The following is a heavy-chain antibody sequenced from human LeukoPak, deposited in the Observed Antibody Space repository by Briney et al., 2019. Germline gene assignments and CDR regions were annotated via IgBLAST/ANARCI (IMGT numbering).Heavy chain of an antibody. D-gene: IGHD3-10*01. CDR1: GYTFTSYD. CDR3: ARAATMVQGVIITTLRYYYMDV. CDR2: MNPNSGNT. V-gene: IGHV1-8*01. Sequence: GASVKVSCKASGYTFTSYDINWVRQATGPGLEWMGWMNPNSGNTGYAQKFQGRVTMTRNTSISTAYMELSSLRSEDTAVYYCARAATMVQGVIITTLRYYYMDVWGKGTTVTVSS. J-gene: IGHJ6*03.